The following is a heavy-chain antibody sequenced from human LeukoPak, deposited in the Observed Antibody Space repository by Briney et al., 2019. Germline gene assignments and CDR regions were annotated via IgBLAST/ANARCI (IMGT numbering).Heavy chain of an antibody. CDR1: GFTFSSYG. D-gene: IGHD2-15*01. J-gene: IGHJ6*03. Sequence: GGSLRLSCAASGFTFSSYGMHWFRQAPGKGLEWVAVISYDGSNKYYADSVNGRFTISRDNSKNTLYLQMNSLRAEDTAVYSCAKDWLYCSGGSCPGDYYYYMDVWGKGTTVTVSS. CDR2: ISYDGSNK. V-gene: IGHV3-30*18. CDR3: AKDWLYCSGGSCPGDYYYYMDV.